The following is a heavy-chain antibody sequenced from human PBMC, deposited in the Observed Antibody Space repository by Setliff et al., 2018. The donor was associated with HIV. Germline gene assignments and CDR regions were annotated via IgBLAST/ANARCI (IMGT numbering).Heavy chain of an antibody. V-gene: IGHV4-38-2*01. D-gene: IGHD3-9*01. J-gene: IGHJ4*02. Sequence: SETLSLTCGVSVYSISSGYYWGWIRQPPGKGLEWITSIFHTGSTYYNPSLKSRASISADPSNNHFSLNLSSVTAADTAVYYCARHTVENYDVLTGDHPLGGFDHWGQGILVTVSS. CDR3: ARHTVENYDVLTGDHPLGGFDH. CDR1: VYSISSGYY. CDR2: IFHTGST.